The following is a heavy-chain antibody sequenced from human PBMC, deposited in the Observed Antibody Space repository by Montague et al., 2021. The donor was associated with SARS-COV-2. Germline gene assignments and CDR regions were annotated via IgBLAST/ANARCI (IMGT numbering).Heavy chain of an antibody. CDR1: GGSISSYY. J-gene: IGHJ3*02. D-gene: IGHD6-19*01. Sequence: SETLSLTCTVSGGSISSYYWSWIRQPPWKGREWIGYSYYSGSTNYNPSLKSRVTISVDTSKNQFSLKLSSVTAADTAVYYCARGSGWMGNAFDIWGQGTMVTVSS. V-gene: IGHV4-59*01. CDR3: ARGSGWMGNAFDI. CDR2: SYYSGST.